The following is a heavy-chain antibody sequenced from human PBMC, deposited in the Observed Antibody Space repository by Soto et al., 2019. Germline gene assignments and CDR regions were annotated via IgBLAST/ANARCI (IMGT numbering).Heavy chain of an antibody. D-gene: IGHD3-22*01. J-gene: IGHJ4*02. Sequence: SETLSLTCAVYGGSFSGYYWSWIRQPTGKGLEWIGEINHSGSTNYNPSLKSRVTISVDTSKNQFSLKLSSVTAADTAVYYCASGPSGYYDSSGYTQPFDYWGQGTLVTVSS. V-gene: IGHV4-34*01. CDR1: GGSFSGYY. CDR3: ASGPSGYYDSSGYTQPFDY. CDR2: INHSGST.